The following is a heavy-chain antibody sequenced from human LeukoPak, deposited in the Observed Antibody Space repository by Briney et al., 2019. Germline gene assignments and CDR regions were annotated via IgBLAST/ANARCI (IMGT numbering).Heavy chain of an antibody. J-gene: IGHJ4*02. CDR3: ARGRYLTTGGGAAAGFLDY. D-gene: IGHD6-13*01. V-gene: IGHV4-59*12. CDR2: IYYSGST. Sequence: SETLSLTCTVSGGSISSYYWSWIRQPPGKGLEWIGYIYYSGSTNYNPSLKRRVTTSVDTSQNQFSVRLSSVTAADTAVYYCARGRYLTTGGGAAAGFLDYWGQGTLVTVSS. CDR1: GGSISSYY.